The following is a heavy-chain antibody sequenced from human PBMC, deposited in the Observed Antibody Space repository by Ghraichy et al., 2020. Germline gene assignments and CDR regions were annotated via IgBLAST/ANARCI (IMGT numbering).Heavy chain of an antibody. D-gene: IGHD2/OR15-2a*01. CDR3: ARFRPFDY. Sequence: GGSLRLSCAASGFTFSNYWMSWVRQAPGKGLEWVANIKEDGSEKYYGDSVKGRFTIFRDNAKNSLYPQMNSLRAEDTAVYYCARFRPFDYWGQGTLVTVSS. V-gene: IGHV3-7*01. CDR1: GFTFSNYW. J-gene: IGHJ4*02. CDR2: IKEDGSEK.